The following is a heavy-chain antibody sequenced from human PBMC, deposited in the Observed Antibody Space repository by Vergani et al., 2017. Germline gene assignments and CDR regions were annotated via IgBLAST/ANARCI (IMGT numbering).Heavy chain of an antibody. Sequence: QVQLQESGPGLVKPSETLSLTCTVSGGSISSYYWSWIRQPPGKGLELIGYIYYSGSTNYNPSLKSRVTISVDTSKYQFSLKLSSVTAADTAVYYCARGHYDILTVYYPHNWFDPWGQGTLVTVSS. D-gene: IGHD3-9*01. CDR3: ARGHYDILTVYYPHNWFDP. CDR1: GGSISSYY. V-gene: IGHV4-59*01. J-gene: IGHJ5*02. CDR2: IYYSGST.